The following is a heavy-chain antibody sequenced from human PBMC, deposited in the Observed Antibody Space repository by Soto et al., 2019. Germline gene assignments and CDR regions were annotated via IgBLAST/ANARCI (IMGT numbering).Heavy chain of an antibody. V-gene: IGHV4-59*08. CDR1: SGPDRSHN. Sequence: QVQLQHSGPRLVKPSETLSLTCTVSSGPDRSHNWGWIRQPPGRGLEWIGYVYYTGDTAYNPSLRGRVTISADTSTNDISLTLNSVTAAVTAVYYCVRQGIDYLHGLVDVW. D-gene: IGHD4-17*01. CDR3: VRQGIDYLHGLVDV. J-gene: IGHJ6*01. CDR2: VYYTGDT.